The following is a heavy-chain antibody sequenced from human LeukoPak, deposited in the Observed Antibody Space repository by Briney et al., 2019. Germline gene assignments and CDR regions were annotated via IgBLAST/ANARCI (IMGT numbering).Heavy chain of an antibody. D-gene: IGHD2-15*01. Sequence: PSETLSLTCTVSGGSISSSSYYWGWIRQPPGKGLEWIGSIYYSGSTYYNPSLKSRVTISVDTSKNQFSLKLSSVTAADTAVYYCARQSGYCSGGSCQRRWLAAFDIWGQGTMVTVSS. V-gene: IGHV4-39*01. CDR2: IYYSGST. CDR1: GGSISSSSYY. CDR3: ARQSGYCSGGSCQRRWLAAFDI. J-gene: IGHJ3*02.